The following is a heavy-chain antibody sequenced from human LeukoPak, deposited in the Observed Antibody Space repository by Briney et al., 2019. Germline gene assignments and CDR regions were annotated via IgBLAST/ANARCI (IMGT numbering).Heavy chain of an antibody. CDR1: GFTFSSDT. CDR3: AKEGGSRGYFDY. V-gene: IGHV3-23*01. CDR2: ISGSGGST. J-gene: IGHJ4*02. Sequence: PGGSLRLSCAASGFTFSSDTMSWVRQAPGKGLEWVSAISGSGGSTYYADSVKGRFTISRDNSKNTLYLQMNSLRAEDTAVYYCAKEGGSRGYFDYWGQGTLVTVSS.